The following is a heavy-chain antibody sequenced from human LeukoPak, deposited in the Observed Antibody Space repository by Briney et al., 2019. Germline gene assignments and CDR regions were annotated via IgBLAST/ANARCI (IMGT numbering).Heavy chain of an antibody. CDR3: ARDLVRYYDSSGYRNQGY. J-gene: IGHJ4*02. CDR2: ISSSGSTI. CDR1: GFTFSDYY. Sequence: PGRSLRLSCAASGFTFSDYYMSWIRQAPGKGLEWVSYISSSGSTIYYADSVKGRFTISRDNAKNSLYLQMNSLRSEDTAVYYCARDLVRYYDSSGYRNQGYWGQETLVTVSS. V-gene: IGHV3-11*01. D-gene: IGHD3-22*01.